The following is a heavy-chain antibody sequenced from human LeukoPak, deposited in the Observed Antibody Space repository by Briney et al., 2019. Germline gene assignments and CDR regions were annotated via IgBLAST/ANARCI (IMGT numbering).Heavy chain of an antibody. CDR3: ARTAVTTDCYYYYGMDV. V-gene: IGHV4-34*01. D-gene: IGHD4-17*01. CDR2: INHSGST. J-gene: IGHJ6*04. Sequence: SETLSLTCAVYGGSFSGYYWSWIRQPPGKGLEWIGEINHSGSTNYNPSLKSRVTISVDTSKNQFSLKLSSVTAADTAVYYCARTAVTTDCYYYYGMDVWGKGTTVTVSS. CDR1: GGSFSGYY.